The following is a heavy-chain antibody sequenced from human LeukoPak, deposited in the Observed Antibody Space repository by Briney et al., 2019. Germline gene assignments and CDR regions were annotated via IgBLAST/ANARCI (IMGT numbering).Heavy chain of an antibody. V-gene: IGHV3-30*18. CDR1: GFTFSSYG. CDR2: ISYDGSNK. J-gene: IGHJ4*02. CDR3: AKGGSSSWYDHY. Sequence: GGSRRLSCAASGFTFSSYGMHWVRQAPGKGLEWVAVISYDGSNKYYADSVKGRFTISRDNSKNTLYLQMNSLRAEDTAVYYCAKGGSSSWYDHYWGQGTLVTVSS. D-gene: IGHD6-13*01.